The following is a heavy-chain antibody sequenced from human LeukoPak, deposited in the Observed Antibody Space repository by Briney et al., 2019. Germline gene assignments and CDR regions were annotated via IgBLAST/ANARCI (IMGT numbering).Heavy chain of an antibody. Sequence: TGGSLRLSCAASGFTFDDYAMHWVRQAPGKGLEWVSGISWNSGSIGYADSVKGRFTISRDNAKNSLYLQMNSLRAEDTALYYCARQAYYYYYMDVWGKGTTVTISS. V-gene: IGHV3-9*01. CDR2: ISWNSGSI. CDR3: ARQAYYYYYMDV. CDR1: GFTFDDYA. D-gene: IGHD6-25*01. J-gene: IGHJ6*03.